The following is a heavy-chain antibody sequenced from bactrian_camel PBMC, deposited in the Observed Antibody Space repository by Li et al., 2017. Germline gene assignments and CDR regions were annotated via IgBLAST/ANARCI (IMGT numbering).Heavy chain of an antibody. Sequence: QLVESGGAYVHTGESLKLSCVASGFAFYQFAMSWVRQAPGKGLERISVITPTGGTAYADSVKGRFTISRDNAENTVSLQLNSLKTEDTAMYYCAGRSGASCYGFFLRAKEGSDVVDRGQGTQVTVS. D-gene: IGHD3*01. CDR1: GFAFYQFA. V-gene: IGHV3S36*01. CDR3: AGRSGASCYGFFLRAKEGSDVVD. J-gene: IGHJ4*01. CDR2: ITPTGGT.